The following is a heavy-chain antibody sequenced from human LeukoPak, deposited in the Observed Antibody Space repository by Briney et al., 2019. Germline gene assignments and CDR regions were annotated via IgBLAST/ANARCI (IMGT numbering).Heavy chain of an antibody. D-gene: IGHD3-22*01. Sequence: GGSLRLSCATSGFIFSSYSMNWVRQAPGKGLEWVSYISSSSRTIYYADSAKGRFTISRVNAKNSLYLQMNSLRAEDTAVYYCARDFHVRNYDIGGYSYWGQGTLVTVSS. J-gene: IGHJ4*02. V-gene: IGHV3-48*01. CDR2: ISSSSRTI. CDR3: ARDFHVRNYDIGGYSY. CDR1: GFIFSSYS.